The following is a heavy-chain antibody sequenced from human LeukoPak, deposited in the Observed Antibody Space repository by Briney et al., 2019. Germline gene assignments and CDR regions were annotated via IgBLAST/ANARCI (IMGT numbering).Heavy chain of an antibody. Sequence: PGGTLRLSCAASGFTFSSYAMNWVRQAPGKGLEWVSVIYSGGSTYYADSVKGRFTISRDNSKNTLYLQMNSLRAEDTAVYYCARDQFTGNWGQGTLVTVSS. CDR2: IYSGGST. V-gene: IGHV3-66*01. CDR1: GFTFSSYA. CDR3: ARDQFTGN. J-gene: IGHJ4*02. D-gene: IGHD5-24*01.